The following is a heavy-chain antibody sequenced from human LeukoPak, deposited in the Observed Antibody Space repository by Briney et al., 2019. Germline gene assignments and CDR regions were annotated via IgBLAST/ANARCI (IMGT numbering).Heavy chain of an antibody. V-gene: IGHV3-23*01. D-gene: IGHD6-13*01. CDR3: TKTRPLDSSSWSHGDY. Sequence: GGSLRLSCAASGFTFSNAWMSWVRQAPGKGLEWVLAISGSGDSTYYGDSVKGRFTISRDNSKNTLYLQMNSLRAEDTAVYYCTKTRPLDSSSWSHGDYWGQGTLVTVSS. CDR2: ISGSGDST. CDR1: GFTFSNAW. J-gene: IGHJ4*02.